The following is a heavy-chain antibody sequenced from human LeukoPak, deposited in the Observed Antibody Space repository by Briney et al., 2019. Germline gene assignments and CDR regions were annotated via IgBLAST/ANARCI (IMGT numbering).Heavy chain of an antibody. CDR3: ARDGGDCSGGTCFV. D-gene: IGHD2-15*01. CDR2: IYSSGTT. J-gene: IGHJ4*02. V-gene: IGHV4-4*07. CDR1: GVSISRYY. Sequence: SETLSLTCTISGVSISRYYLSWIRQPAGKGLEWIGRIYSSGTTNYNPSLKSRVTMSVDTSKNQLSLRLSAATAASTAVYYCARDGGDCSGGTCFVWGQGTLVTVSS.